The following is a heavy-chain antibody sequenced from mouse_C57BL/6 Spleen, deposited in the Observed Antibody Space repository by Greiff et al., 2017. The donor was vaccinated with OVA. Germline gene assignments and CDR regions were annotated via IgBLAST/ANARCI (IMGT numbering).Heavy chain of an antibody. D-gene: IGHD1-1*01. CDR1: GYSFTGYY. V-gene: IGHV1-42*01. CDR2: INPSTGGT. Sequence: EVQLQQSGPELVKPGASVKISCKASGYSFTGYYMNWVKQSPEKSLEWIGEINPSTGGTTYNQKFKAKATLTVDKSSSTAYMQLKSLTSEDSAVYYCARAFTTDYWGQVTTLTVSS. J-gene: IGHJ2*01. CDR3: ARAFTTDY.